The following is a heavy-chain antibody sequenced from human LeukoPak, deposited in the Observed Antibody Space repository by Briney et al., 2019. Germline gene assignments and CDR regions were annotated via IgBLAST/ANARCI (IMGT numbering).Heavy chain of an antibody. J-gene: IGHJ4*02. V-gene: IGHV4-34*01. D-gene: IGHD3-22*01. CDR3: ARGSGMKRITMIVVVIHSYYFDY. CDR1: GGSFSGYY. CDR2: INHSGST. Sequence: SETLSLTCAVYGGSFSGYYWSWIRQPPGKGPEWIGEINHSGSTNYNPSLTSRVTISVDTSKNQFSLKLSSVTAADTAVYYCARGSGMKRITMIVVVIHSYYFDYWGQGTLVTVSS.